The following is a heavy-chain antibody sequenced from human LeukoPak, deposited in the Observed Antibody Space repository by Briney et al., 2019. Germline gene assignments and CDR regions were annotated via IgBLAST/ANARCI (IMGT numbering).Heavy chain of an antibody. CDR1: GYTFTGYY. D-gene: IGHD6-13*01. Sequence: ASVKVSCKASGYTFTGYYMHWVRQAPGQGLECMGWINPNSGGTNYAQKFQGRVTMTRDTSISTAYMELSRLRSDDTAVYYCARRSPYSSSFGVDPWGQGTLVTVSS. V-gene: IGHV1-2*02. CDR3: ARRSPYSSSFGVDP. CDR2: INPNSGGT. J-gene: IGHJ5*02.